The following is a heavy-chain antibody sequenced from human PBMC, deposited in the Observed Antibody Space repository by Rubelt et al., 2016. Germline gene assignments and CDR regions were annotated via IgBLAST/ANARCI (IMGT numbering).Heavy chain of an antibody. V-gene: IGHV4-59*12. Sequence: QVQLQESGPGLVKPSETLSLTCTVSGGSISSYYWSWIRQPPGKGLEWIGEINQSGSTNYNPSLKSRVTTSVETSKLQFSLELSSVTAADTAVYYCARFYGSGSPQGMDVWGQGTTVTVSS. CDR2: INQSGST. J-gene: IGHJ6*02. D-gene: IGHD3-10*01. CDR1: GGSISSYY. CDR3: ARFYGSGSPQGMDV.